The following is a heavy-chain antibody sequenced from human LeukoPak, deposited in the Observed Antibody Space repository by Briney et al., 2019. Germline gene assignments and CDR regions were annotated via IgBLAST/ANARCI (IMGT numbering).Heavy chain of an antibody. CDR3: AREIVGATLDY. Sequence: GASVTVSCKASGYTFTSYYMHWVRQAPGQGLEWMGIINPSGGSTSYAQKFQGRVTMTRDTSTSTVYMELSSLRSEDTAVYYCAREIVGATLDYWGQGTLVTVSS. V-gene: IGHV1-46*01. CDR2: INPSGGST. J-gene: IGHJ4*02. D-gene: IGHD1-26*01. CDR1: GYTFTSYY.